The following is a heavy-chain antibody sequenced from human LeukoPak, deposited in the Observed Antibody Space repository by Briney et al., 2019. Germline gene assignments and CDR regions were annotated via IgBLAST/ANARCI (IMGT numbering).Heavy chain of an antibody. D-gene: IGHD2-21*02. V-gene: IGHV1-69*04. CDR1: GGTFSSYA. CDR2: IIPILGIA. Sequence: SVKVSCKASGGTFSSYAISWVRQAPGQGLEWMGRIIPILGIANHAQKFQGRVTITADKSTSTAYMELSSLRSEDTAVYYCARAYAYCGGDCYVDYWGQGTLVTVSS. J-gene: IGHJ4*02. CDR3: ARAYAYCGGDCYVDY.